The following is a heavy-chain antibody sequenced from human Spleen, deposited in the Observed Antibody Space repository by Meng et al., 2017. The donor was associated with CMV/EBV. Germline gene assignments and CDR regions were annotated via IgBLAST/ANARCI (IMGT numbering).Heavy chain of an antibody. CDR3: ARAKRGKACDI. V-gene: IGHV3-74*01. J-gene: IGHJ3*02. CDR1: GFTFSSYL. Sequence: GGSLRLSCGASGFTFSSYLMHWVRQAPGKGLVWVSRINNDGSTTNYADSVKGRFTISRDTAKNTVYLQMNSLRAEDTAVYFCARAKRGKACDIWGQGTMVTVSS. CDR2: INNDGSTT.